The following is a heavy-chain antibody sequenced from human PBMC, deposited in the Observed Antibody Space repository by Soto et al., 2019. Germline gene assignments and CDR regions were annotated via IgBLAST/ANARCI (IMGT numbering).Heavy chain of an antibody. CDR2: ISYDGSNK. D-gene: IGHD6-19*01. V-gene: IGHV3-30*04. Sequence: GGSLRLSCAASGFTFSSYAMHWVRQAPGKGLEWVAVISYDGSNKYYADSVKGRFTISRDNSKNTLYLQMNSLRAEDTAVYYCAKERSSGWYDAFDIWGQGTMVTVSS. J-gene: IGHJ3*02. CDR3: AKERSSGWYDAFDI. CDR1: GFTFSSYA.